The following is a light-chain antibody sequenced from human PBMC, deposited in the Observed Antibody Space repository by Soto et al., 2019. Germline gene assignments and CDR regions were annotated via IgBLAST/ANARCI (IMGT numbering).Light chain of an antibody. Sequence: DIQMTSSPSSLSASVGDRVTITCPARQSISSYLNWYQQKPGKAPKLLIYAASSLQSGVPSRFSGSRAGTDFTLNISSLQHEDFATYYCQQSYSTPLTCGGGTKVEIK. CDR1: QSISSY. J-gene: IGKJ4*02. CDR3: QQSYSTPLT. CDR2: AAS. V-gene: IGKV1-39*01.